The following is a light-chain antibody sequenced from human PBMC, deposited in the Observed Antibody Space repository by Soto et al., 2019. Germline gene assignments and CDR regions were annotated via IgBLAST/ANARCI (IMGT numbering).Light chain of an antibody. V-gene: IGLV2-8*01. CDR1: SSDVGGYNY. CDR2: EVS. CDR3: SSYAGSNHVI. J-gene: IGLJ2*01. Sequence: QSALTQPPSASGSPGQSVTISCTGTSSDVGGYNYVFWYQQHPGKAPKLMIYEVSQRPSGVPDRFSGSKSGNTASLTVSGLQADDEADYYCSSYAGSNHVIFGGGPKLTVL.